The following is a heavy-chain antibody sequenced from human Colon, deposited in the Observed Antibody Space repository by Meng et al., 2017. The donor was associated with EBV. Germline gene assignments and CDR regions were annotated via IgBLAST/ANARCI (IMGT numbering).Heavy chain of an antibody. D-gene: IGHD2-15*01. CDR3: ARTAICIGGSCTTWDY. CDR2: IHHNGNT. J-gene: IGHJ4*02. Sequence: QVQLQASGPGLVKPSETLSLPCAVSGDSLSSANWWSWVRQPPGKGLEWIGEIHHNGNTNYNPSLKSRVTISVDKSKNQFVLKVTSVTAADTAVYYCARTAICIGGSCTTWDYWGQGALVTVSS. V-gene: IGHV4-4*02. CDR1: GDSLSSANW.